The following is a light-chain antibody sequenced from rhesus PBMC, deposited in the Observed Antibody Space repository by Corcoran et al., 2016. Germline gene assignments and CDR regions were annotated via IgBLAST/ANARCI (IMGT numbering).Light chain of an antibody. V-gene: IGLV3-40*01. CDR1: NIGSEA. CDR3: QIWDSRSDHYI. J-gene: IGLJ1*01. Sequence: SYELTQPRSVSVSQGQTARITCGGDNIGSEAVQYYQQKPTQAPLLVIYDDNERPSGIPDRFSASKSGNTATLTISGVEAGDEADYYCQIWDSRSDHYIFGGGTRLIVL. CDR2: DDN.